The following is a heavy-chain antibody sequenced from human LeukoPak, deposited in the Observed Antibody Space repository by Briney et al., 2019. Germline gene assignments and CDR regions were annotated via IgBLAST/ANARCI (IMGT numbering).Heavy chain of an antibody. V-gene: IGHV4-30-2*01. CDR2: IYHSGST. Sequence: PSETLSLTCAVSGGSISSGGYSWSWIRQPPGKGLEWIGYIYHSGSTCYNPSLKSRVTISVDRSKNQFSLKLSSVTAADTAVYYCARGTYYYDSSGYRNWFDPWGQGTLVTVSS. CDR3: ARGTYYYDSSGYRNWFDP. D-gene: IGHD3-22*01. J-gene: IGHJ5*02. CDR1: GGSISSGGYS.